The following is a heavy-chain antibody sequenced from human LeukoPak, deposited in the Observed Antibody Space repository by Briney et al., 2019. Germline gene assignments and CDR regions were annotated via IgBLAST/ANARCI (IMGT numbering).Heavy chain of an antibody. CDR3: ARWWYYYGSGSYLDY. V-gene: IGHV3-66*01. Sequence: GGSLRLSCAASGFTVSSNYMTWVRQAPGKGLEWVSIIYSGGSTYYADSVRGRFTISRDNSKNTLYLQMNSLRAEDTAVYYCARWWYYYGSGSYLDYWGQGTLVTVSS. CDR1: GFTVSSNY. J-gene: IGHJ4*02. CDR2: IYSGGST. D-gene: IGHD3-10*01.